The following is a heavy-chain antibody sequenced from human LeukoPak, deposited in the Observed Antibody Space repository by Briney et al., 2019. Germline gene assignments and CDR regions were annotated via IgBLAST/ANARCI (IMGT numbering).Heavy chain of an antibody. D-gene: IGHD3-16*01. CDR3: ARDVSRLRSYVGATYGMDV. J-gene: IGHJ6*02. CDR1: GYTFTGYY. V-gene: IGHV1-2*04. Sequence: EASVKVSCKASGYTFTGYYMHWVRQAPGQGLEWMGWINPNSGGTNYAQKFQGWVTMTRDTSISTAYMELSGLRSDDTAVYYCARDVSRLRSYVGATYGMDVWGQGTTVTVSS. CDR2: INPNSGGT.